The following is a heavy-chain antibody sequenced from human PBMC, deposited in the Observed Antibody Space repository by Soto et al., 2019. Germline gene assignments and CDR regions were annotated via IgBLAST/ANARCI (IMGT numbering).Heavy chain of an antibody. J-gene: IGHJ5*02. D-gene: IGHD5-18*01. Sequence: SVKVSCKASGGTFSSYAISWVRQAPGQGLEWMGGIIPIFGTANYAQKFQGRVTITADESTSTAYMELSSLRSEDTAVYYCARGPRSSSWIQLWLPGGWFDPWGQGTLVTVSS. V-gene: IGHV1-69*13. CDR1: GGTFSSYA. CDR2: IIPIFGTA. CDR3: ARGPRSSSWIQLWLPGGWFDP.